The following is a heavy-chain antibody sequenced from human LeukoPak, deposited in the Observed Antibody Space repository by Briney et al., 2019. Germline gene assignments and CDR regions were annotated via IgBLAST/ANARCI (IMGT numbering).Heavy chain of an antibody. J-gene: IGHJ4*02. Sequence: GGSLRLSCAASGFTFSNYAMSWVRQAPGKGLEWVSAISGSGTTTHYADSVRGRFTVSRDNSKNTVFLQMNSLRAEDTAVYYCAKDFPQQYHWGQGTLVTVSS. CDR2: ISGSGTTT. CDR1: GFTFSNYA. V-gene: IGHV3-23*01. D-gene: IGHD6-13*01. CDR3: AKDFPQQYH.